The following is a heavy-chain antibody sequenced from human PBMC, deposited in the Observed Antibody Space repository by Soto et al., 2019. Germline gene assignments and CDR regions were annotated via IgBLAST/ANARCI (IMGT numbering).Heavy chain of an antibody. Sequence: EVQLVESGGGLVQPGGSLRLSCAASGFTFSNYWMQWVRQAPGKGLVWVSRINSDGSSTSYADSVKGRFTISRDNAKNTLYLQVNSLRAEDTAVYYCAKGSSWYGGAYWGQGTLVTVSS. V-gene: IGHV3-74*01. CDR1: GFTFSNYW. CDR3: AKGSSWYGGAY. J-gene: IGHJ4*02. CDR2: INSDGSST. D-gene: IGHD6-13*01.